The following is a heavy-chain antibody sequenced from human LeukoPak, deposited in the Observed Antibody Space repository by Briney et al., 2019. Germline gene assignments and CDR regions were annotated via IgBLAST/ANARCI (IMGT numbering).Heavy chain of an antibody. CDR2: ISDTGGST. V-gene: IGHV3-23*01. CDR3: ATGAYFDH. Sequence: GGSLRLSCAASGFTFSSYEMNWVRQAPGKGLEWVSTISDTGGSTYYPDSVKDRFTISRDNSKNTLYLQMNGLRAEDTAIYYCATGAYFDHWGQGTLVTVSS. CDR1: GFTFSSYE. J-gene: IGHJ4*02.